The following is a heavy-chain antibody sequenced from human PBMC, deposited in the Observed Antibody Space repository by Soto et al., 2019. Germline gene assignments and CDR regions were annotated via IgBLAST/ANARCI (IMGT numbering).Heavy chain of an antibody. CDR1: GFTFSSYG. CDR2: ISYDGSNK. D-gene: IGHD6-19*01. CDR3: AKDRTSRRIAVAGTLDY. V-gene: IGHV3-30*18. Sequence: QVQLVESGGGVVQPGRSLRLSCAASGFTFSSYGMHWVRQAPGKGLEWVAVISYDGSNKYYADSVKGRFTISRDNSKNTLYLQMNSLRAEDTAVYYCAKDRTSRRIAVAGTLDYWGQGTLVTVSS. J-gene: IGHJ4*02.